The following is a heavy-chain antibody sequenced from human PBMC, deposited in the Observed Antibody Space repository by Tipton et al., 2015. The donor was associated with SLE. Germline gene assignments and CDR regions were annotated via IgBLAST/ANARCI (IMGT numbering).Heavy chain of an antibody. CDR2: IQYHGSIK. J-gene: IGHJ3*02. CDR1: GFTFSNYG. V-gene: IGHV3-30*02. CDR3: AKEGGAYEDALDI. D-gene: IGHD3-22*01. Sequence: GSLRLSCAASGFTFSNYGMHWVRQAPGRGLEWVAFIQYHGSIKYYADSVKGRFTVSRDNSKNTLYLQVNSLRAEDTAVYYCAKEGGAYEDALDIWGQGTMVSVSS.